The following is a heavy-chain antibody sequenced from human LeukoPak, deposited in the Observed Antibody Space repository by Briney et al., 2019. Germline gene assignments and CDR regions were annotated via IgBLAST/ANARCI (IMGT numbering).Heavy chain of an antibody. CDR3: ARTHYVLPFDY. V-gene: IGHV4-39*01. CDR2: IYYSGST. CDR1: GGSISSSSYY. D-gene: IGHD4-17*01. Sequence: PSETLSLTCTVSGGSISSSSYYWGWIRQPPGKGLEWIGSIYYSGSTYYNPSLKSRVTISVDTSKNQFSLKLSSVTAADTAVYYCARTHYVLPFDYWGQGTLVTVSS. J-gene: IGHJ4*02.